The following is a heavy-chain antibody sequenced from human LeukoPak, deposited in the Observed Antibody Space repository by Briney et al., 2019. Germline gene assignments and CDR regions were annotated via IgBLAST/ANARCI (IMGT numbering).Heavy chain of an antibody. CDR1: GYTFTRYY. CDR2: LIPSGGST. Sequence: GASVKVSCKASGYTFTRYYMHWVRQAPGQGLEWMGLLIPSGGSTSYAQKFQGRVTMTRDMSTSTVYMELSSLTSEDTAVYYCARDQVADLEVLEDYYLYYMDVWGQGTTVTVSS. J-gene: IGHJ6*03. V-gene: IGHV1-46*01. CDR3: ARDQVADLEVLEDYYLYYMDV. D-gene: IGHD1-1*01.